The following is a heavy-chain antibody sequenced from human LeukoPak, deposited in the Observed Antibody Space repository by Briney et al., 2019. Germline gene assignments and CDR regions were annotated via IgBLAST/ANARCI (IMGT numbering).Heavy chain of an antibody. D-gene: IGHD1-26*01. CDR1: GYTFTSYY. CDR3: ARDLGGWELLYYFDY. Sequence: GASVKVSCKASGYTFTSYYMHWVRQAPGQGLEWRGIINPSGGSTSYAQKFQGRVTMTRDTSTSTVYMELSSLRSEDTAVYYCARDLGGWELLYYFDYWGQGTLVTVSS. CDR2: INPSGGST. V-gene: IGHV1-46*01. J-gene: IGHJ4*02.